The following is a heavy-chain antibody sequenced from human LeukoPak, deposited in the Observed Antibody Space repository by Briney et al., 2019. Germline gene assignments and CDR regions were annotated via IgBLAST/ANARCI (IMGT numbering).Heavy chain of an antibody. D-gene: IGHD4-17*01. CDR1: GFMFSSYS. J-gene: IGHJ4*02. CDR3: ARVRYGDYVGGFDY. V-gene: IGHV3-48*01. CDR2: ISSGSSSI. Sequence: GGSLRLSCAASGFMFSSYSMNWVRQAPGKGLEWVSDISSGSSSIYYADPVKGRFTIPRDNAKNSLYLQMSSLRAEDTAVYYCARVRYGDYVGGFDYWGQGTLVTVSS.